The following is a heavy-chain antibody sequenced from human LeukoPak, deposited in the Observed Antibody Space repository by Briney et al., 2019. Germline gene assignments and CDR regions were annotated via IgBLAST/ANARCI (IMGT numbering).Heavy chain of an antibody. V-gene: IGHV4-31*03. CDR1: GGSISSGGYY. J-gene: IGHJ3*02. D-gene: IGHD2-8*01. CDR2: IYYSGST. Sequence: SQTLSLTCTVSGGSISSGGYYWSWIRQHPGKGLEWIGYIYYSGSTYYNPSLKSRVTISADTSKNQFSLKLSSVTAADTAVYYCARVLSDAFDIWGQGTMVTVSS. CDR3: ARVLSDAFDI.